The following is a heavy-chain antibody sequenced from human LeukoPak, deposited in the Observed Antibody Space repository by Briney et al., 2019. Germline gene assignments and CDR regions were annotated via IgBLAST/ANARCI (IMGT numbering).Heavy chain of an antibody. CDR1: GGSFSGYY. D-gene: IGHD6-19*01. Sequence: SETLSLTCAVYGGSFSGYYWSWIRQPPGKGLEWIGEINHSGSTNYNPSLKSRVTISVDTSKNQFSLKLSSVAAADTAVYYCARGRYSSGWYAAFDIWGQGTMVTVSS. CDR3: ARGRYSSGWYAAFDI. V-gene: IGHV4-34*01. CDR2: INHSGST. J-gene: IGHJ3*02.